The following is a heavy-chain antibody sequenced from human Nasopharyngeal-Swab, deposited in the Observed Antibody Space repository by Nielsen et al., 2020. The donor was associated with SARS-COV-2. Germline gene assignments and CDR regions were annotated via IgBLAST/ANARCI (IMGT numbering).Heavy chain of an antibody. CDR3: VRDQAIARPNWFDP. CDR1: GYTFTRYA. CDR2: IATPTGHP. J-gene: IGHJ5*02. Sequence: ASVKVSCKASGYTFTRYAINWLRQAPGQGPEWMGWIATPTGHPTYAQGFTGRFVFPLDTSVATAYLHINSLKTEDTAIYYCVRDQAIARPNWFDPWGQGTLVTVSS. V-gene: IGHV7-4-1*02. D-gene: IGHD2-2*02.